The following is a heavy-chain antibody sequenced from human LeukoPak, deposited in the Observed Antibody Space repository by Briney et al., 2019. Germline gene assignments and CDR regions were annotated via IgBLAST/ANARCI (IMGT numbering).Heavy chain of an antibody. D-gene: IGHD1-26*01. CDR1: GYTFTSYG. CDR2: ISAYNGNT. V-gene: IGHV1-18*01. Sequence: GASVKVSCKASGYTFTSYGISWVRQAPGQGLEWMGWISAYNGNTNYAQKLQGRVTMTTDTSTSTAYMELRSLRSDDTAVYYCARDGRRPYIFHYYYMDVWGKGTTVTVSS. CDR3: ARDGRRPYIFHYYYMDV. J-gene: IGHJ6*03.